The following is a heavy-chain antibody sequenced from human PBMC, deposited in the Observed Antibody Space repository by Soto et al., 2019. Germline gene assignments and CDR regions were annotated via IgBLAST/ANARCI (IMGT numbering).Heavy chain of an antibody. CDR2: IYYSGST. CDR3: ARMSCSSTSCYRGVWFDP. Sequence: SETLSLTCTVSGGSVSSGSYYWSWIRQPPGKGLEWIGYIYYSGSTNYNPSLKSRVTISVDTSKNQFSLKLSSVTAADTAVYYCARMSCSSTSCYRGVWFDPWGQGTLVTSPQ. V-gene: IGHV4-61*01. CDR1: GGSVSSGSYY. D-gene: IGHD2-2*02. J-gene: IGHJ5*02.